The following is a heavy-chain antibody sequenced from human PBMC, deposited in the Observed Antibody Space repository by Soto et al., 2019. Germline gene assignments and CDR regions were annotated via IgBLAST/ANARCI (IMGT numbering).Heavy chain of an antibody. V-gene: IGHV3-48*02. J-gene: IGHJ6*02. CDR2: VSMDSDTI. CDR3: ARLYYDYV. CDR1: GFDFSTYS. D-gene: IGHD3-3*01. Sequence: QLVESGGGLVQPGGSLRLARTASGFDFSTYSMNWVRQAQGKGLVWIAYVSMDSDTIHYADSVKGRFTTSRDDAENLLLLQMNSLRDEDTATYFCARLYYDYVWGQGTTVSVSS.